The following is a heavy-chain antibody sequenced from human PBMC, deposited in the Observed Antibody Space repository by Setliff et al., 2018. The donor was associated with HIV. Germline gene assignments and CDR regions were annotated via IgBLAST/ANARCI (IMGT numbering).Heavy chain of an antibody. J-gene: IGHJ4*02. CDR3: ARGGFKWSGSYADY. CDR2: IKHSGST. CDR1: GGSFSDYY. Sequence: SETLSLTCAVHGGSFSDYYWTGIRQPPGKGLEWIGEIKHSGSTNYNPSLKSRVTISVDTAKNQFSLNLTSVTAADTAVYYCARGGFKWSGSYADYWGQGTLVTVS. D-gene: IGHD1-26*01. V-gene: IGHV4-34*01.